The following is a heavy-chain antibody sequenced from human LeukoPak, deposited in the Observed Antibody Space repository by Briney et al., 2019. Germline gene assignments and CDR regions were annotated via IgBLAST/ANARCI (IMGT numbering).Heavy chain of an antibody. CDR3: ARGVSTSPYYYYGMDV. J-gene: IGHJ6*02. Sequence: ASVKVSCKASGYTFTSYGISWVRQAPGQGLEWMGWISAYNGNTNYAQKLQGRVTMTTDTSTSTAYMELRSLRSDDTAVYYCARGVSTSPYYYYGMDVWGQGITVTVSS. CDR1: GYTFTSYG. CDR2: ISAYNGNT. D-gene: IGHD2-2*01. V-gene: IGHV1-18*01.